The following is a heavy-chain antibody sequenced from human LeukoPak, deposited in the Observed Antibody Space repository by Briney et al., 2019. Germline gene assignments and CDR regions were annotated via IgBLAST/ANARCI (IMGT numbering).Heavy chain of an antibody. Sequence: GGSLRLSCAASGCTFSDYYISWIRRAPGRGLGWVSYSSSSGSTIYYAASVKGRFTISRDNAKNSLSLQMNSLRAEHTAVYYCARGARLASCYKVCYADYWGQGPLVTVSS. CDR2: SSSSGSTI. CDR3: ARGARLASCYKVCYADY. D-gene: IGHD2-2*02. J-gene: IGHJ4*02. CDR1: GCTFSDYY. V-gene: IGHV3-11*01.